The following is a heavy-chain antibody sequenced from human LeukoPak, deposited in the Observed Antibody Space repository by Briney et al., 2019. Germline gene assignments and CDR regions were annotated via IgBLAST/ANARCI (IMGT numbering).Heavy chain of an antibody. J-gene: IGHJ4*02. CDR3: ARVGNGDFYFDY. Sequence: GGSLRLSCAASGFTFTNYFMTWVRQAPGKGLEWVANIKQDASEKYYVDSVKGRFTISRDNAKNSLYLQMNSLRAEDTAVYYCARVGNGDFYFDYWGQGTLVTVSS. CDR2: IKQDASEK. CDR1: GFTFTNYF. D-gene: IGHD2-21*01. V-gene: IGHV3-7*01.